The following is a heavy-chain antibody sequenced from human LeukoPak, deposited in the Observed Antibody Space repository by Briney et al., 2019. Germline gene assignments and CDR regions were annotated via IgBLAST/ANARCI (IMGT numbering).Heavy chain of an antibody. CDR1: GYTFTSYG. Sequence: GASVKVSCKASGYTFTSYGISWVRQATGQGLEWMGWMNPNSGNTGYAQKFQGRVTMTRNTSISTAYMELSSLRSEDTAVYYCARGAPSQGYFDYWGQGTLVTVSS. V-gene: IGHV1-8*02. J-gene: IGHJ4*02. CDR2: MNPNSGNT. CDR3: ARGAPSQGYFDY.